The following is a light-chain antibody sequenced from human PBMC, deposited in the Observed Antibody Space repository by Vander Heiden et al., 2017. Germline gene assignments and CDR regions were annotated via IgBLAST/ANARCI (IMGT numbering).Light chain of an antibody. V-gene: IGLV3-19*01. CDR2: GNN. Sequence: SSELTQEPAVSVALGQTVRITCPGDSLRNYYASWYQPKPGPAPLLVIYGNNSRPSGIPDRFSGASSGDTTSLTITGAQARDEADYYCNSLYTSGDHVVFGGGTKLTVL. CDR1: SLRNYY. J-gene: IGLJ2*01. CDR3: NSLYTSGDHVV.